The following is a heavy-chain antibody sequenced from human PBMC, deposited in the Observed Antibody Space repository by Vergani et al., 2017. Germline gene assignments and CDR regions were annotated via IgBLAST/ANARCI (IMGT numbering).Heavy chain of an antibody. CDR3: ARGTGWELLGGLLDY. D-gene: IGHD1-26*01. CDR2: ISYDGSNK. Sequence: QVQLVESGGGVVQPGRSLRLSCAASGFTFSSYAMHWVRQAPGKGLEWVAVISYDGSNKYYADSVKGRFTISRDNSKNTLYLQMNSLRAEDTAVYYCARGTGWELLGGLLDYWGQGTLVTVSS. J-gene: IGHJ4*02. CDR1: GFTFSSYA. V-gene: IGHV3-30*14.